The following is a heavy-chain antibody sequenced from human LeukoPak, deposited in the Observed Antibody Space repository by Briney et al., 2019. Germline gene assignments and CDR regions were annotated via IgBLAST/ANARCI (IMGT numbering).Heavy chain of an antibody. CDR1: GYSFTSYW. V-gene: IGHV5-51*01. Sequence: GESLQISCTGSGYSFTSYWIGWVRQMPGKGLEWMGIIYPGDSDTRYSPSFQGQVTTSAYKSLSTAYLQWSGLKASHTATYYCARRRPALLWFGESTWDYNWFDPWGQGTLVTVSS. J-gene: IGHJ5*02. D-gene: IGHD3-10*01. CDR2: IYPGDSDT. CDR3: ARRRPALLWFGESTWDYNWFDP.